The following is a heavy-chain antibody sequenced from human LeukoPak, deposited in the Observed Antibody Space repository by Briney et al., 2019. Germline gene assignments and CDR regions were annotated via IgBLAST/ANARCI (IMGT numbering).Heavy chain of an antibody. CDR2: INPSGGST. V-gene: IGHV1-46*01. Sequence: ASVKVSCKASGYTFTSYYMHWVRQAPGQGLEWMGIINPSGGSTSYAQKFQGRVTMTRDMSTSTVYMELSRLRSDDTAVYYCARGRLSLSGYYYYYYMDVWGKGTTVTVSS. CDR3: ARGRLSLSGYYYYYYMDV. J-gene: IGHJ6*03. D-gene: IGHD3-10*01. CDR1: GYTFTSYY.